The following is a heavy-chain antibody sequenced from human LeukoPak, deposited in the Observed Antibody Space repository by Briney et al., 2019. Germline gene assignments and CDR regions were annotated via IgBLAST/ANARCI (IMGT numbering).Heavy chain of an antibody. D-gene: IGHD4-17*01. Sequence: GASVNVSCKASVYTFTSYDINWVRQATGQGLEWMGWKNPNSGNTGYAQKFQGRVTITRNTSISTAYMELSSLRSEDTAVYYCARGTGDYAFDDYWGQGTLVTVSS. CDR2: KNPNSGNT. J-gene: IGHJ4*02. CDR3: ARGTGDYAFDDY. V-gene: IGHV1-8*01. CDR1: VYTFTSYD.